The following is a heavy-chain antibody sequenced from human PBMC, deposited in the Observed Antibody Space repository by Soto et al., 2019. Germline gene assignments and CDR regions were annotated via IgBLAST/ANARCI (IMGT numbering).Heavy chain of an antibody. CDR3: ARGEISMLYGLDV. D-gene: IGHD3-10*02. Sequence: SETLSLTSAVADGSISSGGYSWSWIRQPPGKGLEWIGYIYHSGSTYYNPSLKSRVTISVDRSKNQFSLKLGSVTAADTALYYCARGEISMLYGLDVWGRGTTVTVSS. CDR1: DGSISSGGYS. CDR2: IYHSGST. J-gene: IGHJ6*02. V-gene: IGHV4-30-2*01.